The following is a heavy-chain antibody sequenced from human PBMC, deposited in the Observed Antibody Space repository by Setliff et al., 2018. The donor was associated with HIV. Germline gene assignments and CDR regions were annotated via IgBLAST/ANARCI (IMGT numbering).Heavy chain of an antibody. Sequence: GSLRLSCVASGFTFRNYGIHWVRQAPGKGLEWVAIIWYDGSNEHYADSVKGRFTISRDNSKNTLYLQMNRLRSEDTAVYYCAKNLFSSRWSPLDSWGQGTLVTVSS. V-gene: IGHV3-30*02. J-gene: IGHJ4*02. CDR1: GFTFRNYG. D-gene: IGHD6-13*01. CDR2: IWYDGSNE. CDR3: AKNLFSSRWSPLDS.